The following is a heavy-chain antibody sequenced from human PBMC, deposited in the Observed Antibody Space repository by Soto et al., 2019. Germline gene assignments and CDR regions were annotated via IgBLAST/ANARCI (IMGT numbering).Heavy chain of an antibody. CDR3: ARGDIVVVVAATFDRFDP. D-gene: IGHD2-15*01. Sequence: ASVKVSCKASGYTFTSYAMHWVRQAPGQRLEWMGWINAGNGNTKYSQKFQGRVTITRDTSASTAYMELSSLRSEDTAVYYCARGDIVVVVAATFDRFDPWGQGTLVTVSS. CDR2: INAGNGNT. CDR1: GYTFTSYA. V-gene: IGHV1-3*01. J-gene: IGHJ5*02.